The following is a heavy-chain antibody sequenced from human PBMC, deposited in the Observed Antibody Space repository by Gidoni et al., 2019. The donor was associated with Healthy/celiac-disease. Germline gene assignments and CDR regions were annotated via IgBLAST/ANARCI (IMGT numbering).Heavy chain of an antibody. CDR1: GFTVSRNY. CDR2: IYSDGST. V-gene: IGHV3-66*01. J-gene: IGHJ4*02. CDR3: ARDLLGASDY. D-gene: IGHD1-26*01. Sequence: EVQLVESGGGLVQPGGSLRLSCAASGFTVSRNYMSCVRHAPGKGLEWVSVIYSDGSTYYADSVKVRFTISRDNSKNTLYLQINSLRAEDTAVYYCARDLLGASDYWGQGTLVTVSS.